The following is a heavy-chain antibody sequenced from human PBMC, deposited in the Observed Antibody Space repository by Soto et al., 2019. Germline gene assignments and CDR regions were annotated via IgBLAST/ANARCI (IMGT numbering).Heavy chain of an antibody. CDR2: IWYDGSNK. Sequence: SLRLSCAASGFTFSSYGMHWVRQAPGKGLEWVAVIWYDGSNKYYADSVKGRFTISRDNSKNTLYLQMNSLRAEDTAVYYCASGGYSYGYRYYYYGMDVWGQGTTVTVSS. V-gene: IGHV3-33*01. J-gene: IGHJ6*02. CDR3: ASGGYSYGYRYYYYGMDV. CDR1: GFTFSSYG. D-gene: IGHD5-18*01.